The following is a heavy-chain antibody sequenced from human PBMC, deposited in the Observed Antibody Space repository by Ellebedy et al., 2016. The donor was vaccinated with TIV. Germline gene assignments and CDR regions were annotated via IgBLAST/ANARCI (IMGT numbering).Heavy chain of an antibody. CDR2: IYYSGST. CDR3: ASGHYVWGSYRAEMSWFDP. D-gene: IGHD3-16*02. J-gene: IGHJ5*02. V-gene: IGHV4-31*03. CDR1: GGSISSGGYY. Sequence: SETLSLTCTVSGGSISSGGYYWSWIRQHPGKGLEWIGYIYYSGSTYYNPSLKSRVTISVDTSKNQFSLKLSSVTAADTAVYYCASGHYVWGSYRAEMSWFDPWGQGTLVTVSS.